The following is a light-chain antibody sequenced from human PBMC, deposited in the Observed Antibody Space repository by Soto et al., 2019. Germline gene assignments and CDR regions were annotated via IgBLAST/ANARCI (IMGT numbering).Light chain of an antibody. Sequence: ENVLTQSPGTLSSSPGERATLSCRASQSVSSNFLAWYQQKPGQTPRLLIYGASSRATGIPDRFSGSGSGTDFSLTISRLEPEDFAVYYCQQYGSSPTFGQGTKVDIK. J-gene: IGKJ1*01. CDR2: GAS. CDR3: QQYGSSPT. V-gene: IGKV3-20*01. CDR1: QSVSSNF.